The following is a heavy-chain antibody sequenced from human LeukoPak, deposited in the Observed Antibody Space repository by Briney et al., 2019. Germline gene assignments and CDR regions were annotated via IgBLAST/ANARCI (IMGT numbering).Heavy chain of an antibody. CDR2: IFYTGNT. CDR1: GVYFSSSGCY. J-gene: IGHJ6*02. CDR3: ARLVGYCSSTSCLGYGMDV. Sequence: SETLSLTCSVSGVYFSSSGCYWGWIRQPPGKGLEWIGSIFYTGNTYYNPSLKSRITISADTSKNQFSLELRFVTAADTAVYYCARLVGYCSSTSCLGYGMDVWGQGTTVTVSS. V-gene: IGHV4-39*01. D-gene: IGHD2-2*01.